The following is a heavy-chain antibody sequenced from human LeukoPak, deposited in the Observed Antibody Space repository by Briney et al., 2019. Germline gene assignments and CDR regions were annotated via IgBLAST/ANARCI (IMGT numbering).Heavy chain of an antibody. V-gene: IGHV3-30-3*01. CDR3: ARDPIVEVPRYYYYGMDV. D-gene: IGHD2-2*01. J-gene: IGHJ6*02. Sequence: GGSLRLSCAASGFTFSSYAMHWVRQAPGKGLEWVAVISYDGSNKYYADSVKGRFTISRDNSKNTLYLQMNSLRAEDTAVYYCARDPIVEVPRYYYYGMDVWGQGTTVTVSS. CDR2: ISYDGSNK. CDR1: GFTFSSYA.